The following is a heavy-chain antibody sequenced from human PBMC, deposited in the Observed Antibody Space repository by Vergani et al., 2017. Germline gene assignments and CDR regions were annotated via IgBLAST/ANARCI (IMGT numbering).Heavy chain of an antibody. J-gene: IGHJ6*02. CDR1: GFTFSSYW. CDR2: INSDGSST. D-gene: IGHD5-12*01. V-gene: IGHV3-74*01. Sequence: EVQLLESGGDLVQPGGSLRLSCAASGFTFSSYWMHWVRQAPGKGLVWVSRINSDGSSTSYADSVKGRFTISRDNAKNTLYLQMNSLRAEDTAVYYCARERAIVATDGMDVWGQGTTVTVSS. CDR3: ARERAIVATDGMDV.